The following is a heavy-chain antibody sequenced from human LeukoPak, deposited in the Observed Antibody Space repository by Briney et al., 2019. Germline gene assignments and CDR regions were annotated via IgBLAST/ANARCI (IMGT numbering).Heavy chain of an antibody. CDR2: ISAYIGNT. CDR3: ARVFPEYYDILTPWVRKNWFDP. D-gene: IGHD3-9*01. J-gene: IGHJ5*02. Sequence: ASVKVSCKASGYTFTSYGISWVRQAPGQGLEWMGWISAYIGNTNYAQKLQGRVTMTTDTSTSTAYMELRSLRSDDTAVYYCARVFPEYYDILTPWVRKNWFDPWGQGTLVTVSS. V-gene: IGHV1-18*04. CDR1: GYTFTSYG.